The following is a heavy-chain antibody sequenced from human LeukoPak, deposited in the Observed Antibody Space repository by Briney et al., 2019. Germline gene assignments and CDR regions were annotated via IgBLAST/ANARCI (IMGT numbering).Heavy chain of an antibody. CDR3: AKDRSYDFWSGYYNSFDP. V-gene: IGHV3-66*01. D-gene: IGHD3-3*01. J-gene: IGHJ5*02. CDR2: IYSGGST. Sequence: GGSLSLSCAASGFTVSSNYMSWVRQAPGMGLEWVSVIYSGGSTYYADSVKGRFTISRDNAKNSLYLQMNSLRAADTAVYYCAKDRSYDFWSGYYNSFDPWGQGTLVTVSS. CDR1: GFTVSSNY.